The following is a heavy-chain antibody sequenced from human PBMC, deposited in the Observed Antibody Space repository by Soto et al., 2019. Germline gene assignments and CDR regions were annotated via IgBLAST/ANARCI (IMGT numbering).Heavy chain of an antibody. Sequence: GASVKVSCKASGYTFTSYAMHWVRQAPGQRLEWMGWINAGNGNTKYSQKFQGRVTITRDTSASTAYMELSSLRSEDTAVYYCARDRQIQLRWSISYYYYGMDVWGQGTTVTVSS. V-gene: IGHV1-3*01. J-gene: IGHJ6*02. CDR3: ARDRQIQLRWSISYYYYGMDV. CDR2: INAGNGNT. CDR1: GYTFTSYA. D-gene: IGHD4-17*01.